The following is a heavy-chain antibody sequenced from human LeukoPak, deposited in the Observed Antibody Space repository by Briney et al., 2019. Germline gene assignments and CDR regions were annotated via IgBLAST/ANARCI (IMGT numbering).Heavy chain of an antibody. CDR2: IIPIFGTA. J-gene: IGHJ3*02. D-gene: IGHD2-2*01. CDR1: GGTFSSYA. V-gene: IGHV1-69*13. Sequence: ASVKVSCXASGGTFSSYAISWVRQARGQGLEWMGGIIPIFGTANYAQKFQGRVTITADESTSTAYMELSSLRSEDTAVYYCARVGYCSSTSCYLWMGAFDIWGQGTMVTVSS. CDR3: ARVGYCSSTSCYLWMGAFDI.